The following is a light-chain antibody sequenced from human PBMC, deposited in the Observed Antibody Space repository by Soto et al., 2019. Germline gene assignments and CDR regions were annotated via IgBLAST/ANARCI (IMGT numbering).Light chain of an antibody. V-gene: IGKV3-15*01. Sequence: DIVMTQSPATLSVSPGERATLSCRASQSISSNLAWYQQKPGQAPRLLMFRTSSRATGFPARFSGSGSGTEFNLTISSLQSEDFGVYYRQQYNNWPRATFGGGTKVDIK. CDR3: QQYNNWPRAT. J-gene: IGKJ4*01. CDR1: QSISSN. CDR2: RTS.